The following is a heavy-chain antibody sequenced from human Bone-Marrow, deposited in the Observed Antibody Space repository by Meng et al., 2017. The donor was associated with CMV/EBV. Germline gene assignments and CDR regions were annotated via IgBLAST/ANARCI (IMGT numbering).Heavy chain of an antibody. CDR2: ISGSGGTT. Sequence: GESLKISCAASGFTFNRYAMSWVRQAPGKGLEWVSAISGSGGTTYYADSVKGRFTISRDNSRNTLFLQMNSLRAEDTAVYYCAKDGGWSYLDYWRQGTLVTVSS. V-gene: IGHV3-23*01. D-gene: IGHD2-15*01. CDR3: AKDGGWSYLDY. CDR1: GFTFNRYA. J-gene: IGHJ4*01.